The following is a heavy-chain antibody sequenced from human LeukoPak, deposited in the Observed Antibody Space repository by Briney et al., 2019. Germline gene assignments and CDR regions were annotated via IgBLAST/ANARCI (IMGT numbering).Heavy chain of an antibody. D-gene: IGHD4-23*01. CDR1: GYSVMSTFY. V-gene: IGHV4-38-2*02. CDR3: ARVSDDEHGGNSGAIYFES. J-gene: IGHJ4*02. CDR2: VYHSGST. Sequence: SETLSLTCTVSGYSVMSTFYWGWIRQSPGKGLEWIGNVYHSGSTYSNPSLRSRVTISVDTSKNQFSLKLSSVTAADTAVYYCARVSDDEHGGNSGAIYFESWGQGTVVTVSS.